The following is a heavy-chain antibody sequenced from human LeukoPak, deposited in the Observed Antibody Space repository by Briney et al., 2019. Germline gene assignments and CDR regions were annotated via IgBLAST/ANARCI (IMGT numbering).Heavy chain of an antibody. D-gene: IGHD6-13*01. CDR3: ARDSLDSSSWYDY. Sequence: SETLSLTCTVSGGSISSYYWNWIRQPPGKGLEWIGYIYYSGSTNYNPSLKSRVTISVDTSKNQFSLKLSSVTAADTAVYYCARDSLDSSSWYDYWGQGTLVTVSS. V-gene: IGHV4-59*01. J-gene: IGHJ4*02. CDR1: GGSISSYY. CDR2: IYYSGST.